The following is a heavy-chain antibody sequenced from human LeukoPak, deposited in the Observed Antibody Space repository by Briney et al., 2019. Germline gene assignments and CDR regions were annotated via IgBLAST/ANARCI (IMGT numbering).Heavy chain of an antibody. CDR3: ARGRIAVAGMNAY. V-gene: IGHV3-7*01. CDR2: IKQDGSEK. CDR1: GFTFSSYW. J-gene: IGHJ4*02. D-gene: IGHD6-19*01. Sequence: GGSLRLSCAASGFTFSSYWMSWVRQAPGKGLEWVANIKQDGSEKYYVDSVKGRFTISRDNAKNSLYLQMNSLRAEDTAVYYCARGRIAVAGMNAYWGQGTLVTVSS.